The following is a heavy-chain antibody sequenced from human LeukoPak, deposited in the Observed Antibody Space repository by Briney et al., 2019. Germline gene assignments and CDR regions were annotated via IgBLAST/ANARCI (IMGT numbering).Heavy chain of an antibody. CDR2: IYHSGST. CDR3: ARDDSSSWANDY. CDR1: GGSISSSNW. V-gene: IGHV4-4*02. D-gene: IGHD6-13*01. Sequence: PSETLSLTCAVSGGSISSSNWWSWVRQPPGKGLEWIGEIYHSGSTYYNPSLKSRVTISVDTSKNQFSLKLSSVTAADTAVYYCARDDSSSWANDYWGQGTLVTVSS. J-gene: IGHJ4*02.